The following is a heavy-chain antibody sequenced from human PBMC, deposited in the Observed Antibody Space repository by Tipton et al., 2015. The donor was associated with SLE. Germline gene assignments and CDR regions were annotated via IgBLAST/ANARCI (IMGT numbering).Heavy chain of an antibody. CDR3: ARGTRIMITFGGVNYFDY. CDR2: IYHSGNT. CDR1: GYPISSGYY. D-gene: IGHD3-16*01. J-gene: IGHJ4*02. V-gene: IGHV4-38-2*01. Sequence: TLSLTCAVSGYPISSGYYWGWIRQPPGKGLEWFGSIYHSGNTNYNPSLKSRVTISVDTSKNQFSLKLSSVTAADTAVYYCARGTRIMITFGGVNYFDYWGQGTLVTVSS.